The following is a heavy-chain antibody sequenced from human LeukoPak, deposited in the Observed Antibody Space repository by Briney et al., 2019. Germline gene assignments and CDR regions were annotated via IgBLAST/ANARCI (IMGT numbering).Heavy chain of an antibody. V-gene: IGHV1-8*03. J-gene: IGHJ6*03. Sequence: GASVKVSCKASGYTFTSYDINWVRQATGQGLEWMGWMSPNSGNTGYAQKFQGRVTITRNTSISTAYMELSSLRSEDTAVYYCARGLEGTLSDTIFGVVIIYYYYYMDVWGKGTTVTVSS. CDR1: GYTFTSYD. CDR2: MSPNSGNT. CDR3: ARGLEGTLSDTIFGVVIIYYYYYMDV. D-gene: IGHD3-3*01.